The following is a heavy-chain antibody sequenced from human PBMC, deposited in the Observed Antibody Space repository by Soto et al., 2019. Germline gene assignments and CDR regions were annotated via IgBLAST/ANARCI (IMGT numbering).Heavy chain of an antibody. Sequence: SETLSLTGTVCGGSMSSYYWSWIRQPPGKGLEWIGYIYYSGSTNYNPSLKSRVTISVDTSKNQFSLKLSSATAADTAVYYCARDRGSYRENWFDPWGQGTLVTVSS. CDR1: GGSMSSYY. D-gene: IGHD3-16*02. CDR3: ARDRGSYRENWFDP. V-gene: IGHV4-59*01. J-gene: IGHJ5*02. CDR2: IYYSGST.